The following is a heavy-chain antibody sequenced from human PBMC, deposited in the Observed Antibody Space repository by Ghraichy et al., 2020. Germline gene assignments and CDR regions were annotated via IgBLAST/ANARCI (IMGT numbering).Heavy chain of an antibody. CDR1: GGSISSYY. CDR2: IYYSGST. J-gene: IGHJ5*02. CDR3: ARVPDSSGYWYFDP. Sequence: SQTLSLTCTVSGGSISSYYWSWIRQPPGKGLEWIGYIYYSGSTNYYPSLKSRVTISVDTSKNQFSLKLSSVTAADTAVYYCARVPDSSGYWYFDPWGQGTLVTVSS. D-gene: IGHD3-22*01. V-gene: IGHV4-59*01.